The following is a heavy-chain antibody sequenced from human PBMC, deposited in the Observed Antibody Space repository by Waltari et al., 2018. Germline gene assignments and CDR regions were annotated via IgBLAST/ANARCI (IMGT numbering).Heavy chain of an antibody. Sequence: QLQLQESGPGLVKPSETLSLTCTVSGGSISSSSYYWGWIRQPPGKGLEWIGSIYYSGSTYYNPSLKSRVTISVDTSKNQFSLKLSSVTAADTAVYYCARGEVVVVVAAATVTPFDYWGQGTLVTVSS. J-gene: IGHJ4*02. D-gene: IGHD2-15*01. CDR1: GGSISSSSYY. CDR2: IYYSGST. CDR3: ARGEVVVVVAAATVTPFDY. V-gene: IGHV4-39*01.